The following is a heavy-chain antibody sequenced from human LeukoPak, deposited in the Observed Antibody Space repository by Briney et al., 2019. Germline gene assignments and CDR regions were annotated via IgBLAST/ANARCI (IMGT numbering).Heavy chain of an antibody. CDR1: GFTFSRYS. Sequence: GGSLRLSCSASGFTFSRYSMNWVRQAPGKGLEWVSYISSSGTTIYYADSVKGRFTNSRDNAKNSLYLQMNSLRAEDTAVYYCARMSIAVTNLKYGMDVWGQGTTVTVSS. V-gene: IGHV3-48*04. CDR2: ISSSGTTI. J-gene: IGHJ6*02. D-gene: IGHD6-19*01. CDR3: ARMSIAVTNLKYGMDV.